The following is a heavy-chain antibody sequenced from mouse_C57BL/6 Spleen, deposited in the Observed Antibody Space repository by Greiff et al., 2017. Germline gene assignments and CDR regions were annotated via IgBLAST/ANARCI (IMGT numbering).Heavy chain of an antibody. Sequence: VQLQQSGAELVRPGSSVKLSCKASGYTFTSYWMDWVKQRPGQGLEWIGNIYPSDSETHYNQKFKDKATLTVDKSSSTAYMQLSSLTSEDSAVYYCAREGSSYGYFDVWGTGTTVTVSS. CDR2: IYPSDSET. CDR3: AREGSSYGYFDV. J-gene: IGHJ1*03. V-gene: IGHV1-61*01. CDR1: GYTFTSYW. D-gene: IGHD1-1*01.